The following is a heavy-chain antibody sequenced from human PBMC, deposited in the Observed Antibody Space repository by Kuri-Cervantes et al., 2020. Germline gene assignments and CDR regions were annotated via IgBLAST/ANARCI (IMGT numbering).Heavy chain of an antibody. D-gene: IGHD3-22*01. CDR2: IIPIFGTA. CDR3: ARVARISGYYGDVFDI. CDR1: GGTFSSYA. Sequence: SVKVSCKASGGTFSSYAISWVRQAPGQGLEWMGGIIPIFGTANYAQKFQGRVTITADKSTSTAYMELSSLRSEDTAVYYCARVARISGYYGDVFDIWGQGTMVTVSS. V-gene: IGHV1-69*06. J-gene: IGHJ3*02.